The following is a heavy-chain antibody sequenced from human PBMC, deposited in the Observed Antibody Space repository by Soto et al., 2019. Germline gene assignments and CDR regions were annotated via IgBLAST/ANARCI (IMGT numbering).Heavy chain of an antibody. Sequence: SEPRSLTPLSSVCPISLTYCTGFRQPPGKGLEWIGYIYYSGSTNYNPSLKSRVTISVDTSKNQFSLKLSSVTAADTAVYYCARALILTGYYIHDAFDIWGQGTMVS. CDR3: ARALILTGYYIHDAFDI. CDR1: VCPISLTY. D-gene: IGHD3-9*01. CDR2: IYYSGST. J-gene: IGHJ3*02. V-gene: IGHV4-59*01.